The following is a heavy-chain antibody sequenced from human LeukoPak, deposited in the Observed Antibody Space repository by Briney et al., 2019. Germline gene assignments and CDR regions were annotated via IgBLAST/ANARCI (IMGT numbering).Heavy chain of an antibody. Sequence: GGSLRLSCAASGFTFSGYSMNWVRQAPGKGLEWVSYISGTDTTTYYADSVKGRFTISRDNARNSLYLQMNSLRAEDTALYYCTTLGYHLDSWGQGTLVTVSS. J-gene: IGHJ4*02. CDR1: GFTFSGYS. D-gene: IGHD3-22*01. V-gene: IGHV3-48*04. CDR3: TTLGYHLDS. CDR2: ISGTDTTT.